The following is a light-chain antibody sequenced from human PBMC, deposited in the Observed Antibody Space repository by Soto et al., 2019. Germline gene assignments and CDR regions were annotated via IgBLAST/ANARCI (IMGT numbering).Light chain of an antibody. CDR2: DTS. Sequence: EIVLTHSPGIFSLSPCERASLSCGASQSVNKHLAWYQHRPGQAPRLLIYDTSYRAAGIPARFSGSGSGTDFTLTISSLEPEDLAVYYCQQRGTFGPGTKVD. CDR1: QSVNKH. J-gene: IGKJ3*01. CDR3: QQRGT. V-gene: IGKV3-11*01.